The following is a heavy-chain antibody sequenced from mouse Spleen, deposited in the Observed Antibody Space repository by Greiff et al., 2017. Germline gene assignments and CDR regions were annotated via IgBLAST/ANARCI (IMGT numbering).Heavy chain of an antibody. J-gene: IGHJ2*01. CDR2: IDPSDSYT. D-gene: IGHD1-1*01. V-gene: IGHV1-50*01. Sequence: VQLQQPGAELVKPGASVKLSCKASGYTFTSYRMQWVKQRPGQGLEWIGEIDPSDSYTNYNQKFKGKATLTVDTSSSTAYMQLSSLTSEDSAVYYCASSLRSGGYWGQGTTLTVSS. CDR1: GYTFTSYR. CDR3: ASSLRSGGY.